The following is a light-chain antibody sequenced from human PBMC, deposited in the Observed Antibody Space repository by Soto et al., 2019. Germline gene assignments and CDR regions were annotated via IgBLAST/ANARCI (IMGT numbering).Light chain of an antibody. Sequence: QSGLTQPPSASGSPGQSVTISCTGSRSDIGDSNYVSWYQQHPRKAPKLIISEVINRPSGVPDRFSASKSGNTASLTISGLQAEDEADYYCASKAGSSRHVVFGGGTKVTVL. CDR2: EVI. CDR3: ASKAGSSRHVV. V-gene: IGLV2-8*01. CDR1: RSDIGDSNY. J-gene: IGLJ2*01.